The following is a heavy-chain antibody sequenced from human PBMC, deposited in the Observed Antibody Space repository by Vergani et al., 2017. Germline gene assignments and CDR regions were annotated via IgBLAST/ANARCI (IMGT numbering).Heavy chain of an antibody. CDR2: IIAIFGTA. J-gene: IGHJ3*02. CDR3: ARVTRTGTGAGAAFDI. CDR1: GGTFSSYA. D-gene: IGHD1-7*01. V-gene: IGHV1-69*01. Sequence: QVQLVQSGAEVKKPGSSVKVSCKASGGTFSSYAISWVRQAPGQGLEWMGGIIAIFGTANYAQKFQGRVTITADESTSTAYMELSSLRSEDTAVYYCARVTRTGTGAGAAFDIWGQGTMVTVSS.